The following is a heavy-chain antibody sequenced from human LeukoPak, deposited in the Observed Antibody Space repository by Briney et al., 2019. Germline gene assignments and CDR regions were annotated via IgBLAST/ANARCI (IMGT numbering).Heavy chain of an antibody. V-gene: IGHV3-33*01. CDR2: GSNK. J-gene: IGHJ4*02. CDR3: ARENYYDSSGYPRLIDY. D-gene: IGHD3-22*01. Sequence: GSNKSYADSVKGRFTISRDNSKNTLYLQMNSLRAEDTAVYYCARENYYDSSGYPRLIDYWGQGTLVTVSS.